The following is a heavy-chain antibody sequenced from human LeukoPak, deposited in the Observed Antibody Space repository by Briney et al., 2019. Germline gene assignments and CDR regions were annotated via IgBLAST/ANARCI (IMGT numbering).Heavy chain of an antibody. CDR2: TYYRSKWYN. J-gene: IGHJ3*02. V-gene: IGHV6-1*01. CDR1: GDSVSSNSAA. D-gene: IGHD3-22*01. Sequence: SQTLSLTCAISGDSVSSNSAAWNWIRQSPSRGLEWLGRTYYRSKWYNDYAVSVKSRITINPDTSKNQFSLQLNSVTPEDTAVYYCAAQGIYYDSSGDAFDIWGQGTMVTVSS. CDR3: AAQGIYYDSSGDAFDI.